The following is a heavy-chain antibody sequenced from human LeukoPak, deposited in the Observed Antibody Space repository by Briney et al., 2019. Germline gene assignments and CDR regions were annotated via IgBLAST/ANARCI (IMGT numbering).Heavy chain of an antibody. J-gene: IGHJ3*02. Sequence: GASVKVSCKASGYTFTSYGISWVRQAPGQGLEWMGWMNPNSGNTGYAQKFQGRVTITRNTSISTAYMELSSLRSEDTAVYYCARHAIAAAGTRAFDIWGQGTMVTVSS. CDR2: MNPNSGNT. CDR1: GYTFTSYG. V-gene: IGHV1-8*03. CDR3: ARHAIAAAGTRAFDI. D-gene: IGHD6-13*01.